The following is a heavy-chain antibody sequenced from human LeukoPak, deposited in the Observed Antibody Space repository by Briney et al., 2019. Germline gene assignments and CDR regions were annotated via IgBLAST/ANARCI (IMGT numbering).Heavy chain of an antibody. CDR3: ARAAQPGFDP. CDR1: GLTFSTYS. CDR2: ISSDSGTR. Sequence: GGSLRLSCEASGLTFSTYSMNWVCQAPGKGLEWVSYISSDSGTRYYADSVKGRFTISRDNAKNSLYLQMNSLRAEDTAVYYCARAAQPGFDPWGQGTLVTVSS. V-gene: IGHV3-48*01. J-gene: IGHJ5*02. D-gene: IGHD1-14*01.